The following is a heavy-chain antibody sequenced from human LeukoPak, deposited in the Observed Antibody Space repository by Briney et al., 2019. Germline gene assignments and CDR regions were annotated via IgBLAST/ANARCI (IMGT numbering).Heavy chain of an antibody. D-gene: IGHD3-3*01. V-gene: IGHV3-21*01. CDR2: ISSSSSYI. CDR3: ATYYDFWSGYSPPFDY. Sequence: GGSLRLSCAASGFTFGSYSMNWVRQAPGKGLEWVSSISSSSSYIYYADSVKGRFTISRDNAKNSLYLQMNSLRAEDTAVYYCATYYDFWSGYSPPFDYWGQGTLVTVSS. J-gene: IGHJ4*02. CDR1: GFTFGSYS.